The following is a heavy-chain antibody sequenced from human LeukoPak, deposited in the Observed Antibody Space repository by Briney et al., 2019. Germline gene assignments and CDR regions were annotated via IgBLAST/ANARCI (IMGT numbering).Heavy chain of an antibody. CDR2: ISWNSGSI. CDR3: AKDGYSILYYFDY. D-gene: IGHD6-13*01. Sequence: GGSLRLSCAASGFTFVDYAMHWVRQAPGKGLEWVSGISWNSGSIGYADSVKGRFTISRDNAKNSLYLQMNSLRAEDTALYYCAKDGYSILYYFDYWGQGTLVTVSS. CDR1: GFTFVDYA. V-gene: IGHV3-9*01. J-gene: IGHJ4*02.